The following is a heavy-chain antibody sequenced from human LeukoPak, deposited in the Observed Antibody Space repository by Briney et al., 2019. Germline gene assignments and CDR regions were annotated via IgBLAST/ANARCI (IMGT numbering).Heavy chain of an antibody. V-gene: IGHV1-46*01. Sequence: GASVKVSCKASGYTFTSYYMHWVRQAPGQGLEWMGWISAYNGNTNYAQKLQGRVTMTRDTSTSTVYMELSSLRSEDTAVYYCARGTWFNTYYDFWSGYYGANYWGQGTLVTVSS. D-gene: IGHD3-3*01. CDR2: ISAYNGNT. J-gene: IGHJ4*02. CDR3: ARGTWFNTYYDFWSGYYGANY. CDR1: GYTFTSYY.